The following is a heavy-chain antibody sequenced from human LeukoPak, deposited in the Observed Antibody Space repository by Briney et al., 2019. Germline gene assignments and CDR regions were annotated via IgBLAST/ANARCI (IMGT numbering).Heavy chain of an antibody. J-gene: IGHJ4*02. CDR1: GFNFISYR. D-gene: IGHD1-26*01. Sequence: GGSLRLSCAASGFNFISYRTSWVRQAPGKGLEWVANIKQDGSEKYYVDSVKGRFTISRDNAKNSLYLQMNSLRAEDTAVYYCAILFATPYYFDYWGQGTLVTVSS. V-gene: IGHV3-7*05. CDR2: IKQDGSEK. CDR3: AILFATPYYFDY.